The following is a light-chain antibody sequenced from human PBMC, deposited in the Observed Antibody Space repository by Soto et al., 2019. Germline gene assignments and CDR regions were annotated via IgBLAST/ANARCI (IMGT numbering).Light chain of an antibody. CDR3: QQYGTSEII. CDR1: ESVRSSY. J-gene: IGKJ5*01. Sequence: EIVLTQSPATLSLSPGERATLNCRASESVRSSYLAWYQQQPGQAPRLLIHGASRRATGIPDRFGGSGSGTDLTITISRLEPEDFAVFYCQQYGTSEIIFGQGTRLEIK. CDR2: GAS. V-gene: IGKV3-20*01.